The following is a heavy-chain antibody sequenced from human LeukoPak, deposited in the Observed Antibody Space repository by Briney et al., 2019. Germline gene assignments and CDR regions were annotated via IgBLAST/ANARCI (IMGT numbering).Heavy chain of an antibody. Sequence: SGGSLRLSCTASGFIFSQYGMSWVRQGPGKGLEWVSTVSGSAVRTHYADSLKGRFTISRDNSKDTLYLQMNSLRAEDTAVYYCAKDRRGFSGYDPYDAFDIWGQGTMVTVSS. V-gene: IGHV3-23*01. CDR2: VSGSAVRT. CDR3: AKDRRGFSGYDPYDAFDI. CDR1: GFIFSQYG. D-gene: IGHD5-12*01. J-gene: IGHJ3*02.